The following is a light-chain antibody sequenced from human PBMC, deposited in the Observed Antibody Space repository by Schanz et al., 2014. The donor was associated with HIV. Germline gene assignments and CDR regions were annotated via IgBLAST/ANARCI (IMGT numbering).Light chain of an antibody. V-gene: IGLV2-8*01. CDR1: SSDVGGHNY. J-gene: IGLJ3*02. CDR2: DVT. Sequence: QSALTQPASVSGSPGQSITISCTGVSSDVGGHNYVSWYQQHPGRAPQLMIYDVTKRPSGVPDRFSGSKSGNTASLTVSGLQAEDEADYYCCSYAGSTTWVFGGGTKLTVL. CDR3: CSYAGSTTWV.